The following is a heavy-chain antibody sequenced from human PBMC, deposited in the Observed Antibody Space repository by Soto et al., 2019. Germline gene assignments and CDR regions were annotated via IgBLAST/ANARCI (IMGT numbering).Heavy chain of an antibody. V-gene: IGHV1-69*13. Sequence: GASGKVSCKASGGTFSSYSISWVRQAPGQGLEWMGGIIPIFGTANYAQKFQGRVTITADESTSTAYMELSSLRSEDTAVYYCAIEYSSSPPYYPIGYWGQGTLVTVSS. D-gene: IGHD6-6*01. CDR2: IIPIFGTA. J-gene: IGHJ4*02. CDR3: AIEYSSSPPYYPIGY. CDR1: GGTFSSYS.